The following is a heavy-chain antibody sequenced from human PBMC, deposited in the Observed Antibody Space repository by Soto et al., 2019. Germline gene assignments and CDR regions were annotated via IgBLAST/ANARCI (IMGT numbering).Heavy chain of an antibody. CDR3: AREPLPDS. J-gene: IGHJ4*02. V-gene: IGHV4-30-4*01. CDR2: IHYSGGT. Sequence: QVQLQESGPGLVKPSQTLSLNCSVSGGSISSGDYYWSWIRQPPGKGLEWIGYIHYSGGTYYNPSLKGRVTISIDTSKNQFLLKLGSVTAADTAVYYCAREPLPDSWGQGTPVVVSS. CDR1: GGSISSGDYY.